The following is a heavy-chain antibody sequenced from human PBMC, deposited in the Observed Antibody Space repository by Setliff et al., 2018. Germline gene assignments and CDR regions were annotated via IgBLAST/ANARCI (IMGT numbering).Heavy chain of an antibody. Sequence: NPSETLSLTCAVYGGSFSGYYWSWIRQPPGKGLEWIGEINHSVSTNYNPSLKSRVTISVDTSKNQFSLKLSSVTAADTAVYYCARQTGEQLVDYWGQGTLVTVSS. CDR3: ARQTGEQLVDY. V-gene: IGHV4-34*01. CDR1: GGSFSGYY. D-gene: IGHD6-6*01. CDR2: INHSVST. J-gene: IGHJ4*02.